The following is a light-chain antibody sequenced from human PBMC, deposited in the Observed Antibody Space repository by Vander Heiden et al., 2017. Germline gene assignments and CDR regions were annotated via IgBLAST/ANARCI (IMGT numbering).Light chain of an antibody. J-gene: IGKJ3*01. CDR3: QHFGSSRFT. Sequence: EIVLTQSPGTLSLSPWERATLSCRASQTVSSSYLAWYQQKPGQAPRLLIYGASSRATGIPDRFSGSGSGTDFTLTISRLESEDFAMYYCQHFGSSRFTFGPGTKVDIK. V-gene: IGKV3-20*01. CDR1: QTVSSSY. CDR2: GAS.